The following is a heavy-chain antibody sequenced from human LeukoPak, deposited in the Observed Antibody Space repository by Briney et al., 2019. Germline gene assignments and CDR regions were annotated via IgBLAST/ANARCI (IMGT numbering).Heavy chain of an antibody. D-gene: IGHD3-3*01. Sequence: GGSLRLSCAASGYSFSRFAMSWVRQAPGKGLEWVPAISGSGDSTYYADSVKGRFTISRDNAKNTLYLQMNSLRAEDTAVYFCAKDLRQYDFWSGYYPDYWGQGTLVTVSS. V-gene: IGHV3-23*01. CDR3: AKDLRQYDFWSGYYPDY. J-gene: IGHJ4*02. CDR1: GYSFSRFA. CDR2: ISGSGDST.